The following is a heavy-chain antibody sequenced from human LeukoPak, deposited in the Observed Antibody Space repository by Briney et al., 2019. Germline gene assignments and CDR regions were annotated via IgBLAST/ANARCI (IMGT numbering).Heavy chain of an antibody. V-gene: IGHV3-33*01. CDR1: GFTFSSYG. CDR3: ARDGIAVAGPPDY. D-gene: IGHD6-19*01. Sequence: SGGSLRLSCAASGFTFSSYGMHWVRQAPGKGLEWVAVIWYDGSNKYYADSVKGRFTISRDNSKNTLYLQMNSLRAEDTAVYYCARDGIAVAGPPDYWGQGTLVTVSS. CDR2: IWYDGSNK. J-gene: IGHJ4*02.